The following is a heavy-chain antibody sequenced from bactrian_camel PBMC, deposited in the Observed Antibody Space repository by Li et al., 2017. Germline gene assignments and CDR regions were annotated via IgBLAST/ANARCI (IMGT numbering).Heavy chain of an antibody. CDR1: RSTSESVC. D-gene: IGHD4*01. J-gene: IGHJ4*01. CDR3: AAGWGCTIATIKEGHNH. Sequence: VQLVESGGGSVQAGGSLRLTCVLPRSTSESVCAGWFRQAPGKEREVVASLDSDGTTEYADSVKGRFTISQGNAENTLYLQMNSLKSEDTAMYYCAAGWGCTIATIKEGHNHWGQGTQVTVS. V-gene: IGHV3S55*01. CDR2: LDSDGTT.